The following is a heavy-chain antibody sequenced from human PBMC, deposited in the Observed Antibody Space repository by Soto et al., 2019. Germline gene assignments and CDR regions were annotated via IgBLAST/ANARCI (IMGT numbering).Heavy chain of an antibody. CDR2: ISYDGSNK. D-gene: IGHD1-26*01. CDR3: ARDPGPRSYSTNAFDY. V-gene: IGHV3-30-3*01. J-gene: IGHJ4*02. CDR1: GFTYSSYA. Sequence: QVQLVESGGGVVQPGRSLRLSCAASGFTYSSYAMHWVRQAPGKGLEWVAVISYDGSNKYYADSVKGRFTISRDNSKNTLYQQMNSLRAEDTAVYYCARDPGPRSYSTNAFDYWGQGTLVTVSS.